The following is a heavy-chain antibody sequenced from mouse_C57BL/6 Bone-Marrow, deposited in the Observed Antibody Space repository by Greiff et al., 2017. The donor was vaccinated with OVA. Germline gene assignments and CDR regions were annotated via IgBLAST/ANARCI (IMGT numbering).Heavy chain of an antibody. J-gene: IGHJ4*01. D-gene: IGHD2-3*01. CDR1: GFTFSSYA. V-gene: IGHV5-4*03. CDR2: ISDGGSYT. Sequence: EVMLVESGGGLVKPGGSLKLSCAASGFTFSSYAMSWVRQTPEKRLEWVATISDGGSYTYYPDNVKGRFTISRDNAKNNLYLQMSHLKSEDTAMYYCANDGYRYAMDYWGQGTSVTVSS. CDR3: ANDGYRYAMDY.